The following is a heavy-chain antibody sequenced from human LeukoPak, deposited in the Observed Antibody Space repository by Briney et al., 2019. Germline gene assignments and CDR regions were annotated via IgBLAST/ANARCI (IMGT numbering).Heavy chain of an antibody. V-gene: IGHV4-34*01. CDR1: GGSFSGYY. D-gene: IGHD2-21*02. CDR2: INHSGST. J-gene: IGHJ4*02. Sequence: SETLSLTCAVYGGSFSGYYWSWIRQPPGKGLEWIGEINHSGSTNYNPSLKSRVTISVDTSKNQVSLKLSSVTAADTAMFYCARGRLAHCGGDCYSGHDYWGQGTLVTVSS. CDR3: ARGRLAHCGGDCYSGHDY.